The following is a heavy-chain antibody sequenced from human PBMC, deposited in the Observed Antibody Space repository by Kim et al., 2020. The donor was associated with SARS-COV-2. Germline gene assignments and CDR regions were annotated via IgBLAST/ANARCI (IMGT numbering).Heavy chain of an antibody. J-gene: IGHJ5*02. CDR2: ISYDGSNK. CDR3: AKGQQQLNSNWFEP. Sequence: GGSLRLSCAASGFTFSSYGMHWVRQAPGKGLEWVAVISYDGSNKYYADSVKGRFTISRDNSKNTLYLQMNSLRAEDTAVYYCAKGQQQLNSNWFEPWGQGTPVTLSS. CDR1: GFTFSSYG. V-gene: IGHV3-30*18. D-gene: IGHD6-13*01.